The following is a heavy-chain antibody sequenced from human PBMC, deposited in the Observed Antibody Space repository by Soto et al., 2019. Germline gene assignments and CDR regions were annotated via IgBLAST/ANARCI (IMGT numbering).Heavy chain of an antibody. CDR3: PRASYHILNGYWVVGSFEP. J-gene: IGHJ5*02. V-gene: IGHV4-39*01. Sequence: SETLSLTCSVSGGSISSGYYYWSWIRQPPGKGLEWIGNIYYSGSTYYNPSLKSRVTISVDTSKNQFSLKLSSVTAADTAVYYCPRASYHILNGYWVVGSFEPWGQGTLVTVS. CDR1: GGSISSGYYY. D-gene: IGHD3-9*01. CDR2: IYYSGST.